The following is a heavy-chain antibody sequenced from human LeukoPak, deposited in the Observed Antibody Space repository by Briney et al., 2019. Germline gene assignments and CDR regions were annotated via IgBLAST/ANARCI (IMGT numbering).Heavy chain of an antibody. CDR1: GFTFSSYS. CDR2: ISSSSSYI. Sequence: GGSLRRSCAASGFTFSSYSMNWVRQAPGKGLEWVSSISSSSSYIYYADSVKGRFTISRDNAKNSLYLQMNSLRAEDTAVYYCATSGKYCSSTSCYNWFDPWGQGTLVSVSS. J-gene: IGHJ5*02. V-gene: IGHV3-21*01. CDR3: ATSGKYCSSTSCYNWFDP. D-gene: IGHD2-2*01.